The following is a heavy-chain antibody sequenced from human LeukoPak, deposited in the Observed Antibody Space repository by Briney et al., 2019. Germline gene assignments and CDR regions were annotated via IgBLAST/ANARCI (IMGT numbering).Heavy chain of an antibody. D-gene: IGHD2-8*01. CDR2: IKTKTQGETT. Sequence: GGSLRLSCAASGFTFSNAWMTWVRQVPGKGLEWVGRIKTKTQGETTDYAAPVKGRFTISRDDSKNTLYLQMNSLKTEDTGVYYCTTDWICVGHCSDGVCHIGPFCWGPGTVVTVSS. CDR3: TTDWICVGHCSDGVCHIGPFC. J-gene: IGHJ4*02. CDR1: GFTFSNAW. V-gene: IGHV3-15*01.